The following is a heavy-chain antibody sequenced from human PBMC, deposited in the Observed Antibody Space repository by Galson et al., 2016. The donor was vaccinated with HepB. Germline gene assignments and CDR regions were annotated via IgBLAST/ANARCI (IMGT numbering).Heavy chain of an antibody. V-gene: IGHV1-18*01. CDR3: ARDWYCSAGCCDYTFDI. CDR1: GYTFTSYG. D-gene: IGHD2-15*01. CDR2: ISTYDGDT. Sequence: SVKVSCKASGYTFTSYGISWVRQAPGQGLEWMGWISTYDGDTKYAQNLQGRVTMTTDTSTTTAYMDLRSLRSDDTAMYYCARDWYCSAGCCDYTFDIWGQGTMVTVSS. J-gene: IGHJ3*02.